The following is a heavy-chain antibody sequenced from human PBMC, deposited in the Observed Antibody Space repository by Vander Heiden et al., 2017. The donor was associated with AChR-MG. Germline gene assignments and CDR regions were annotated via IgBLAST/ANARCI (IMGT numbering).Heavy chain of an antibody. Sequence: QVPLQESGPGLVKPSQTLSLPCIFSGGSISSGGYYWSWIRQHPGKGREWIGYVDYSGSTDYNPSLKSRVTISVDTSKNKFSLKLSSVTAADTAVYYCARDFDLWGRGTLVTVSS. J-gene: IGHJ2*01. V-gene: IGHV4-31*03. CDR3: ARDFDL. CDR1: GGSISSGGYY. CDR2: VDYSGST.